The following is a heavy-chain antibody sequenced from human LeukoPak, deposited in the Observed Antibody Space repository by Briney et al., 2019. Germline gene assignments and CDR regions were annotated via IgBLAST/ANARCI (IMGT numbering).Heavy chain of an antibody. CDR1: GYTFTSHY. CDR3: ARDDGSSMTNNINWYVH. V-gene: IGHV1-46*01. Sequence: ASVKVSCKASGYTFTSHYIHWVRQAPGQGLEWMGIISPSGGSTTYAQKFQGRVTMTRDTSTSTVYMDLSSLRSEDTAVYYCARDDGSSMTNNINWYVHWGQGTLVTVSS. D-gene: IGHD5-24*01. CDR2: ISPSGGST. J-gene: IGHJ5*02.